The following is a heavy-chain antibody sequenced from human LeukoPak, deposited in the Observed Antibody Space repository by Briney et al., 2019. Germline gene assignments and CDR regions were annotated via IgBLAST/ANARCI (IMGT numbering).Heavy chain of an antibody. CDR3: ATSRDIVATIAWAFDY. J-gene: IGHJ4*02. D-gene: IGHD5-12*01. V-gene: IGHV3-30*03. Sequence: GRSLRLSCAASGFTFSSYGMHWVRQAPGKGLEWVAVISYDGSNKYYADSVKGRFTISRDNSKNTLYLQMNSLRAEDTAVYYCATSRDIVATIAWAFDYWGQGTLVTVSS. CDR1: GFTFSSYG. CDR2: ISYDGSNK.